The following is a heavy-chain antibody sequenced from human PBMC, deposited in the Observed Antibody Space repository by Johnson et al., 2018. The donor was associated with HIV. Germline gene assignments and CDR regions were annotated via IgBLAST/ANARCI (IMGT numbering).Heavy chain of an antibody. D-gene: IGHD4-17*01. CDR2: IKQEGSEK. CDR3: VKEGTTVTTFLGCHF. CDR1: GFTFSSYW. Sequence: VQLVESGGGLVKPGGSLRLSCAASGFTFSSYWMSWVRQAPGKGLEWVANIKQEGSEKYYVDSVKGRFTISRDNAENSLYLQMNNLRAEDTAVYYCVKEGTTVTTFLGCHFWGQGTRVTVSS. V-gene: IGHV3-7*01. J-gene: IGHJ3*01.